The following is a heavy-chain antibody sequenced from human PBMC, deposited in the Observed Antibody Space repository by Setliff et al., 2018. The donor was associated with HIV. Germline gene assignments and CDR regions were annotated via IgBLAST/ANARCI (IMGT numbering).Heavy chain of an antibody. V-gene: IGHV4-34*01. CDR2: LSPSGDT. D-gene: IGHD3-22*01. J-gene: IGHJ5*02. CDR1: GGSFSNYY. CDR3: ASRVYYYDSSGYLREEGFDP. Sequence: SETLSLTCTVYGGSFSNYYTNWIRQPPGKGLEWIGELSPSGDTNYNPSLKSRVTISVVTSKNQFSLKLSSVTAADAAVYYCASRVYYYDSSGYLREEGFDPWGQGTLVTVSS.